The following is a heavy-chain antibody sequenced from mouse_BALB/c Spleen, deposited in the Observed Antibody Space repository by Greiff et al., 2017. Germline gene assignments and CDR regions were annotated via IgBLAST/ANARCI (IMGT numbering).Heavy chain of an antibody. CDR2: INPGSGGT. J-gene: IGHJ2*01. CDR3: ARDYYYGSSGGFDY. V-gene: IGHV1-54*01. CDR1: GYAFTNYL. D-gene: IGHD1-1*01. Sequence: VQLQQSGAELVRPGTSVKVSCKASGYAFTNYLIEWVKQRPGQGLEWIGVINPGSGGTNYNEKFKGKATLTADKSSSTAYMQLSSLTSDDSAVYFCARDYYYGSSGGFDYWGQGTTLTVSS.